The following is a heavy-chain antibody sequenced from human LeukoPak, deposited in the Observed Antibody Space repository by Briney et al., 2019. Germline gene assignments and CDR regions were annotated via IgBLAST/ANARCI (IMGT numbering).Heavy chain of an antibody. CDR3: AREYGDLTSDYYYYGMDV. J-gene: IGHJ6*04. CDR2: IWYDGSNK. V-gene: IGHV3-33*01. Sequence: SGRSLRLSCAASGFTFSSYGMHWVRQAPGKGLEWVAVIWYDGSNKYYADSVKGRFTISRDNSKNTLYLQMNSLRAEDTAVYYCAREYGDLTSDYYYYGMDVWGKGTTVTVSS. CDR1: GFTFSSYG. D-gene: IGHD4-17*01.